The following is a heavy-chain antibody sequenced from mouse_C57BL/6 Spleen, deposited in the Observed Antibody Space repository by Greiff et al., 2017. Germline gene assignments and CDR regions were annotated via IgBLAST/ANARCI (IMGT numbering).Heavy chain of an antibody. V-gene: IGHV5-17*01. CDR1: GFTFSDYG. J-gene: IGHJ2*01. D-gene: IGHD2-5*01. CDR2: ISSGSSTI. Sequence: DVKLVESGGGLVKPGGSLKLSCAASGFTFSDYGMHWVRQAPEKGLEWVAYISSGSSTIYYADTVQGRFTISRDNAKNTLFLQMTSLKYEDTAMYYSARRSYNNLDYWGQGTTLTVSS. CDR3: ARRSYNNLDY.